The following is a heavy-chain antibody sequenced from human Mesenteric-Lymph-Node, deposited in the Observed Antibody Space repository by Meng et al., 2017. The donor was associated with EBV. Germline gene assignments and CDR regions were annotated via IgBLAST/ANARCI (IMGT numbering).Heavy chain of an antibody. J-gene: IGHJ4*02. CDR2: IYHSGST. V-gene: IGHV4-4*02. D-gene: IGHD1-7*01. CDR1: GGSISSINW. CDR3: AKAEGGTYPPFDS. Sequence: QGQLQVPGPGLVKPLATLSLTCAVSGGSISSINWWTWVRQPPGKGLEWIGEIYHSGSTNYNPSLKSRVTISVDKSKNQFSLKLISVTAADTAIYYCAKAEGGTYPPFDSWGQGTLVTVSS.